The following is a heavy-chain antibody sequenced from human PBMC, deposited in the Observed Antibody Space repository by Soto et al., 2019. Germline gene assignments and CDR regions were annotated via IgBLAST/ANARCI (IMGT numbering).Heavy chain of an antibody. CDR3: TRGGNWGDC. CDR2: IRYDGGTT. J-gene: IGHJ4*02. V-gene: IGHV3-33*01. CDR1: GFTFSIYG. D-gene: IGHD7-27*01. Sequence: QVQLEESGGGVVQPGTSLRLSCAASGFTFSIYGMHWVRQAPGKGLEWVAFIRYDGGTTNYADSVEGRFTISRDNYKNTVSLQMNSFRAEDTAVYYCTRGGNWGDCWGQGALVTVSS.